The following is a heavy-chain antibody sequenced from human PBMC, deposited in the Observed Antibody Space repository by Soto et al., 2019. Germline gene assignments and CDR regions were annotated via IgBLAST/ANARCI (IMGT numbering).Heavy chain of an antibody. J-gene: IGHJ5*02. V-gene: IGHV4-34*01. CDR3: ARRQLIRGYSGYDFGSPAGVHSRPDKPRNNWFDP. D-gene: IGHD5-12*01. CDR2: INHSGST. CDR1: GGSFSGYY. Sequence: SETLSLTCAVYGGSFSGYYWSWIRQPPGKGLEWIGEINHSGSTNYNPSLKSRVTISVDTSKNQFSLKLSSVTAADTAVYYCARRQLIRGYSGYDFGSPAGVHSRPDKPRNNWFDPWGQGTLVTVSS.